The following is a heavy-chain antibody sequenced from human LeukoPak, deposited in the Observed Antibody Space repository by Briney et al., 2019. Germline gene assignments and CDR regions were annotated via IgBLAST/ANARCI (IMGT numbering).Heavy chain of an antibody. V-gene: IGHV3-23*01. CDR3: VKDYSGTDGLDI. J-gene: IGHJ3*02. Sequence: GGSLRLSCAASGFTFGSYAMTWVRQAPGKGLEWVSTISGSGGTTYYADSVKGRFTISRDNSKNTLSLQMNSLRSEDTAVYYCVKDYSGTDGLDIWGQGTMVTVS. CDR2: ISGSGGTT. D-gene: IGHD1-26*01. CDR1: GFTFGSYA.